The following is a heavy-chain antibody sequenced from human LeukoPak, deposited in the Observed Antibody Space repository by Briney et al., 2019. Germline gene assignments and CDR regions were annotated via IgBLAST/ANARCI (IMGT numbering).Heavy chain of an antibody. D-gene: IGHD2-2*01. CDR1: GYTFTGYY. Sequence: ASVKVSCKASGYTFTGYYMHWVRQAPGQGLEWMGWINPNSGGTNYAQKFQGRVTMTRDTSISTAYMELSRLRSDDTAVYYCARGYCNSTSCWNGYNWFDPWGQGTLVTVSS. J-gene: IGHJ5*02. CDR2: INPNSGGT. V-gene: IGHV1-2*02. CDR3: ARGYCNSTSCWNGYNWFDP.